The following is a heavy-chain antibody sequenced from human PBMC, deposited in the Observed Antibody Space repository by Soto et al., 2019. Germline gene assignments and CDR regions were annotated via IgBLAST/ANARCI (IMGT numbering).Heavy chain of an antibody. CDR1: GISINSYY. J-gene: IGHJ4*02. Sequence: PSETLSLTCSVSGISINSYYWSWVRQPPGKGLEWIGHIHHSGSANYNPSLKSRVTISADTSKNQFSLKLRSVTAADTAVYYCARLTTGWYSYWGQGTQVTVSS. CDR3: ARLTTGWYSY. V-gene: IGHV4-59*08. CDR2: IHHSGSA. D-gene: IGHD6-19*01.